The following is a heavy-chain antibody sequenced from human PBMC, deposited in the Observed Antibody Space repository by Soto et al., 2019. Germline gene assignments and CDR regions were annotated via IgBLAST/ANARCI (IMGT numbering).Heavy chain of an antibody. V-gene: IGHV4-30-2*01. D-gene: IGHD2-15*01. J-gene: IGHJ3*02. CDR2: IYHSGST. CDR3: AREARCSGGSCRHAFDI. CDR1: GGSISSGGYS. Sequence: PSETLSLTCAVSGGSISSGGYSWSWFRRPPGKGLEWIGYIYHSGSTYYNPSLKSRVTISVDRSKNQFSLKLSSVTAADTAVYYCAREARCSGGSCRHAFDIWGQGTMVTVSS.